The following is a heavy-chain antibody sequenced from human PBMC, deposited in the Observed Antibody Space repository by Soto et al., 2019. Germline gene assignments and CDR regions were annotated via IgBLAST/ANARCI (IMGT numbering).Heavy chain of an antibody. CDR3: AKDMGNGDTMVRGAIMIFSYFDY. Sequence: PGGSLRLSCAASGFTFSSYAMSWVRQAPWKGLEWVSAISGSGGSTYYADSVKGRFTISRDNSKNTLYLQMNSLRAEDTAVYYCAKDMGNGDTMVRGAIMIFSYFDYWGQGTLVTVSS. CDR2: ISGSGGST. J-gene: IGHJ4*02. D-gene: IGHD3-10*01. V-gene: IGHV3-23*01. CDR1: GFTFSSYA.